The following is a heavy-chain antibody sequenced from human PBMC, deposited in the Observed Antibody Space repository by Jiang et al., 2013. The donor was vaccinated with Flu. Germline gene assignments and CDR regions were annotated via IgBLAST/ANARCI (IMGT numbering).Heavy chain of an antibody. V-gene: IGHV4-59*01. CDR2: IYYTGST. CDR3: ARVHVAADYQLIDAFDI. Sequence: LLKPSETLSLTCTVSGGSISSYYWSWIRQSPGRGLEWIAYIYYTGSTKYNPSLKSRVTISVDTSKNHFSLKLTSVTAADTAVYYCARVHVAADYQLIDAFDIWGQGTMVTVSS. J-gene: IGHJ3*02. D-gene: IGHD6-13*01. CDR1: GGSISSYY.